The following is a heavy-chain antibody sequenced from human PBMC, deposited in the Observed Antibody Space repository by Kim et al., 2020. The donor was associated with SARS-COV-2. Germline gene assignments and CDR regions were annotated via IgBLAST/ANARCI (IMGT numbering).Heavy chain of an antibody. CDR1: GGSISSSSYY. V-gene: IGHV4-39*01. D-gene: IGHD3-10*01. CDR3: ATKYYYGSGSYYDIILDY. CDR2: IYYSGST. J-gene: IGHJ4*02. Sequence: SETLSLTCTVSGGSISSSSYYWGWIRQPPGKGLEWIGSIYYSGSTYYNPSLKSRVTISVDTSKNQFSLKLSSVTAADTAVYYCATKYYYGSGSYYDIILDYWGQGTLVTVSS.